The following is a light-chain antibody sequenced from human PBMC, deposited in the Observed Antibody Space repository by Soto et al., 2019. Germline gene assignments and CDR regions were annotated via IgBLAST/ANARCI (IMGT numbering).Light chain of an antibody. CDR3: SSYTRSSTRV. CDR2: EVS. CDR1: SSDVGDYNY. Sequence: QPVLTQPASVSGSPGQSITISCTGTSSDVGDYNYVSWYQQHPDKAPKVMIYEVSNRPSGVSNRFSGSKSGNTASLTISGLQAEDEADYYCSSYTRSSTRVFGTGTKLTVL. V-gene: IGLV2-14*01. J-gene: IGLJ1*01.